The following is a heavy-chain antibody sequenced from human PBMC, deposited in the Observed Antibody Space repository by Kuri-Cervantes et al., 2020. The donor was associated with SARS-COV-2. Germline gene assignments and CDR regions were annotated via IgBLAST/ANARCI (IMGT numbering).Heavy chain of an antibody. V-gene: IGHV1-69*04. Sequence: SVKVSCKAYGCTFSSYAISWVRQAPGQGLEWMGRIIPILGIANYAQKFQGRVTITEDKSTSTAYMELSSLRSEDTAVYYCARDDCTNGVCWIDYWGQGTLVTVSS. J-gene: IGHJ4*02. CDR3: ARDDCTNGVCWIDY. CDR1: GCTFSSYA. D-gene: IGHD2-8*01. CDR2: IIPILGIA.